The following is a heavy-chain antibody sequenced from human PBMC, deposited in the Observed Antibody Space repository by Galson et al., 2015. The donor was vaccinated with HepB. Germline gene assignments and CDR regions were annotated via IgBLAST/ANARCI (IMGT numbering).Heavy chain of an antibody. V-gene: IGHV4-59*01. CDR1: GGSISSYY. CDR2: IYYSGST. CDR3: AMSSGWHFDY. Sequence: VSGGSISSYYWSWIRQPPGKGLEWIGYIYYSGSTNYNPSLKSRVTISVDTSKNQFSLKLSSVTAADTAVYYCAMSSGWHFDYWGQGTLVTVSS. J-gene: IGHJ4*02. D-gene: IGHD6-19*01.